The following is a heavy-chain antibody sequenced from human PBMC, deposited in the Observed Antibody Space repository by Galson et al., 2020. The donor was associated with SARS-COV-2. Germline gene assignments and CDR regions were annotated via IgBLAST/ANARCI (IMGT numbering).Heavy chain of an antibody. CDR1: GFNFNIYD. Sequence: GESLKISCAASGFNFNIYDMHWGRQAPGKGLEWVSVIGGSGENIHYADSVKGRFTISRDNSKNTLYLHINSLRAEDTAIYYCAGNWAWGRGTLVTVSS. CDR3: AGNWA. D-gene: IGHD3-16*01. J-gene: IGHJ5*02. CDR2: IGGSGENI. V-gene: IGHV3-23*01.